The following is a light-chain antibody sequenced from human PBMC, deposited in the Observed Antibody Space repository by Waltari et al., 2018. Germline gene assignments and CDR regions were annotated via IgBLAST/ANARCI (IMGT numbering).Light chain of an antibody. CDR3: LVWHSTIDHQGV. CDR1: NIGSKS. Sequence: SYVVTQSPSVSVAPGETARITCGGDNIGSKSVHWYQQRPGQAPVLVISYDSDRPSVFPGRFAGSNSGNTATRTISWVEAEDEADYYCLVWHSTIDHQGVFGGGTKLTVL. V-gene: IGLV3-21*04. CDR2: YDS. J-gene: IGLJ2*01.